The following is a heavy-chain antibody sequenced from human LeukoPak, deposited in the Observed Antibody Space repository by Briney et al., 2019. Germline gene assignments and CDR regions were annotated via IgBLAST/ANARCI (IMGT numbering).Heavy chain of an antibody. CDR1: GFTFSSYG. D-gene: IGHD3-10*01. V-gene: IGHV3-74*01. CDR3: GRGMRDYYGLDY. CDR2: SNSDGSTT. J-gene: IGHJ4*02. Sequence: GGSLRLSCAASGFTFSSYGMHWVRQAPGKGLEWVSHSNSDGSTTDYADSVRGRFTISRDNAKNTLFLQMNSLTVEDTAVYYCGRGMRDYYGLDYWGQGILVTVSS.